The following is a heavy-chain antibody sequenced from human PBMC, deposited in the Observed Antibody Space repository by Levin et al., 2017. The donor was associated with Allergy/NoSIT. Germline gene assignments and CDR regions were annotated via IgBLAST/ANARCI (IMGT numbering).Heavy chain of an antibody. V-gene: IGHV3-7*01. D-gene: IGHD3-16*01. J-gene: IGHJ4*02. CDR1: EFIFSNFW. CDR2: IKQDGSEK. Sequence: LSLTCAASEFIFSNFWMTWVRQAPGKGLEWVANIKQDGSEKFYVDSVKGRFTISRDNAKSSLYLQMNSLRVDDTAVYYCAREGGAGYSFDAWGQGTPVTVSS. CDR3: AREGGAGYSFDA.